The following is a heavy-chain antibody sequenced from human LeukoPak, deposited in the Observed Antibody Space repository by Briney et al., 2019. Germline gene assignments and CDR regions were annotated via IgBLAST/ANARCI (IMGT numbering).Heavy chain of an antibody. D-gene: IGHD3-10*01. CDR1: GFTFSSYS. Sequence: GGSLRLSCAASGFTFSSYSMNWVRQAPGKGLEWVSSISSSSSYIYYADSVKGRFTISRDNAKNSLYLQMNSLRAEDTAVYYCARDDGSGSYIYFDYWGHGTLVTVSS. V-gene: IGHV3-21*01. CDR3: ARDDGSGSYIYFDY. CDR2: ISSSSSYI. J-gene: IGHJ4*01.